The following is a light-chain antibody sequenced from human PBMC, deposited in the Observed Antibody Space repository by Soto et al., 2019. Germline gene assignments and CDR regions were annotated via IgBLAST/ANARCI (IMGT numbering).Light chain of an antibody. J-gene: IGKJ1*01. CDR2: DAS. CDR1: QSISSW. CDR3: QQYNTYWT. Sequence: GDRVTIPCRASQSISSWLAWYQQKPGKAPKLLIYDASNWESGVPSRFSDSGSGTEFTLTINSLQPDDFATYYCQQYNTYWTFGQGTKVDIK. V-gene: IGKV1-5*01.